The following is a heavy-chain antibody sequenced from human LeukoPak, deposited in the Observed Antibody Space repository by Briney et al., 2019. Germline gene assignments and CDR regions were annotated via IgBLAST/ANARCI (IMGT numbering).Heavy chain of an antibody. V-gene: IGHV4-30-2*01. CDR1: GGSISSGGYY. CDR2: IYHSGST. D-gene: IGHD3-22*01. J-gene: IGHJ3*02. Sequence: SETLSLTCTVSGGSISSGGYYWSWIRQPPGKGLEWIGYIYHSGSTYYNPSLKSRVTISVDTSKNQFSLKLSSVTAADTAVYYCARDRGSGYYYDAFDIWGQGTMVTVSS. CDR3: ARDRGSGYYYDAFDI.